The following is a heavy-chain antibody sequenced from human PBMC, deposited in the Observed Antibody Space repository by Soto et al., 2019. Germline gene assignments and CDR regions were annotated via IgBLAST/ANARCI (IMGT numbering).Heavy chain of an antibody. J-gene: IGHJ3*02. D-gene: IGHD3-10*01. CDR3: ARISDMVRGVIIGFDAFDI. CDR2: IFSNDEK. V-gene: IGHV2-26*01. Sequence: QVTLKESGPVLVKPTETLTLTCTVSGFSLSNARMGVSWIRQPPGKALEWLAHIFSNDEKSYSTSLKSRLTISKDTSKSQVVLTMTNMDPVDTATYYCARISDMVRGVIIGFDAFDIWGQGTMVTVSS. CDR1: GFSLSNARMG.